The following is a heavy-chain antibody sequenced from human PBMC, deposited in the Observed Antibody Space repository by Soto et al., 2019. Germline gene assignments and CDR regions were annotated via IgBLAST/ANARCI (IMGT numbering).Heavy chain of an antibody. CDR3: AKGRSMVATVNY. Sequence: GGSLRLSCAASGFSFSSYVMSWVRQAPGKGLEWVSSASGSGVSTYYADSVEGRFTISRDNSKNTLYLQMNSLRAEDTAVYYCAKGRSMVATVNYWGQGTLVTVSS. D-gene: IGHD5-12*01. CDR2: ASGSGVST. V-gene: IGHV3-23*01. CDR1: GFSFSSYV. J-gene: IGHJ4*02.